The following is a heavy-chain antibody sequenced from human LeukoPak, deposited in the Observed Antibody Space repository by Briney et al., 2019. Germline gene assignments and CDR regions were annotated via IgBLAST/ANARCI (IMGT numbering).Heavy chain of an antibody. V-gene: IGHV3-30*03. CDR3: ARDGNMYYYDSSGFFDY. D-gene: IGHD3-22*01. CDR1: GFTFSSYG. Sequence: GGSLRLSCAASGFTFSSYGMHWVRQAPGKGLEWVAVISYDGSNKYYAGSVKGRFTISRDNSKNTLYLQMNSLRAEDTAVYYCARDGNMYYYDSSGFFDYWGQGTLVTVSS. CDR2: ISYDGSNK. J-gene: IGHJ4*02.